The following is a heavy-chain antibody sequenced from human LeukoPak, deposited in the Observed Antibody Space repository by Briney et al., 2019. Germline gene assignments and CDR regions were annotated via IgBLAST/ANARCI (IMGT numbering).Heavy chain of an antibody. CDR2: INHSGST. CDR3: ARARYCSSTSCPALQDAFDI. CDR1: GGSFSGYY. D-gene: IGHD2-2*01. J-gene: IGHJ3*02. Sequence: SETLSLTCAVYGGSFSGYYWSWIRQPPGKGLEWIGEINHSGSTNYNPSLKSRVTMSVDTSKNQFSLKLSSVTAADTAVYYCARARYCSSTSCPALQDAFDIWGQGTMVTVSS. V-gene: IGHV4-34*01.